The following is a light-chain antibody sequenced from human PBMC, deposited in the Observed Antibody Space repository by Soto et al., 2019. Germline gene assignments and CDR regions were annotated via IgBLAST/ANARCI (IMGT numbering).Light chain of an antibody. CDR3: QQSYFTPPT. V-gene: IGKV1-39*01. Sequence: DIQMSQSPSSLSAYVADRVSFTCRARHSISRYVNWYRQKPGKAPNRLIYAASNLQGGVPSRFSGSGSGTDFTLTITSLQPEDSATYHCQQSYFTPPTFGQGTKVDIK. J-gene: IGKJ1*01. CDR2: AAS. CDR1: HSISRY.